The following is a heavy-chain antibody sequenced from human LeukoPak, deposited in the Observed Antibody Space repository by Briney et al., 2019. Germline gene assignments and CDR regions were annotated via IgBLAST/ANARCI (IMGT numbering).Heavy chain of an antibody. V-gene: IGHV4-39*07. J-gene: IGHJ5*02. D-gene: IGHD4-17*01. Sequence: SETLSLTCTVSGGSISSNNYYWGWIRQPPGKGLEWIGSIYHSGSTYYNPSLKSRVTISVDRSKNQFSLKLSSVTAADTAVYYCARARHYGDYRRSFDPWGQGTLVTVSS. CDR1: GGSISSNNYY. CDR3: ARARHYGDYRRSFDP. CDR2: IYHSGST.